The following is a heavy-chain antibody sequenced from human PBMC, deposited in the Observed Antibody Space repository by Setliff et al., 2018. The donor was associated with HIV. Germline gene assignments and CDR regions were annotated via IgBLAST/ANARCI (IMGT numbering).Heavy chain of an antibody. CDR3: ARISVASRYNSDMDV. J-gene: IGHJ6*03. CDR1: GFTFSSYA. CDR2: ISYDGSNK. D-gene: IGHD5-12*01. V-gene: IGHV3-30*01. Sequence: GGSLRLSCAASGFTFSSYAMHWVRQAPGKGLEWVAVISYDGSNKYYADSVKGRFTISRDNSKNTLYLQMNSLRAEDTAVYYCARISVASRYNSDMDVWGKGTTVTVSS.